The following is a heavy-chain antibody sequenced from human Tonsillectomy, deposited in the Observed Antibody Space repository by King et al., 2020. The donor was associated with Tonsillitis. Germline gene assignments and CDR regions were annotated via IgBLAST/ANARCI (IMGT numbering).Heavy chain of an antibody. J-gene: IGHJ6*03. CDR3: AKGAYSYYYFMDV. Sequence: VQLVESGGGLVQPGRSLRLSCAASGFNFDDYAMHWVRQAPGKGLEWVSGIHWNSASITYADSVKGRFTISRDNAKNSLYLQMNSLRPEDTALYFFAKGAYSYYYFMDVWGEGTTVTVSS. CDR2: IHWNSASI. V-gene: IGHV3-9*01. CDR1: GFNFDDYA.